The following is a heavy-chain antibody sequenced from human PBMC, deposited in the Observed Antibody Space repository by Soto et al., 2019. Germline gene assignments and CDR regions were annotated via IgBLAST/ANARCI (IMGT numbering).Heavy chain of an antibody. Sequence: SATLSLTCNVSGGSISKFYWAWIRKTAGNGLEWMGRVYATGTTDYNPSLRSRVAMSVDISKKTFSLRLRSVTGADSGVYYCVRDGSKSLRDWFDPWGQGILVTVSS. J-gene: IGHJ5*02. CDR1: GGSISKFY. V-gene: IGHV4-4*07. CDR2: VYATGTT. CDR3: VRDGSKSLRDWFDP.